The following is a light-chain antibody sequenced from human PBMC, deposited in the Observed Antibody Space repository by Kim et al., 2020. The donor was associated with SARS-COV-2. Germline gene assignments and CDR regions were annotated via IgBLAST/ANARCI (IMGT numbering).Light chain of an antibody. CDR2: EDD. Sequence: NFMLTQPHSVSESPGKTVTISCTRSSGAITNNYVQWYQQRPGGAPTTVIYEDDRRPSGVPDRFSGSMDSSSNSASLTISGLETEDEADYYCQSYDTSNHNLVFGGGTQLTVL. CDR1: SGAITNNY. V-gene: IGLV6-57*03. J-gene: IGLJ2*01. CDR3: QSYDTSNHNLV.